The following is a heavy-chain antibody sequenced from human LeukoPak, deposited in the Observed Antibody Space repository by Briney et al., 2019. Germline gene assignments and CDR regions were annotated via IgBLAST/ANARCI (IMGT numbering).Heavy chain of an antibody. J-gene: IGHJ4*02. D-gene: IGHD6-6*01. CDR3: ARDPESSSFGL. CDR2: IDQGGSVR. CDR1: GFSFSTYW. Sequence: GGSLRLSCAASGFSFSTYWMGWVRQTPEKGLEFVANIDQGGSVRNYMDSLKGRCTISRDNAKKSLYLEINSLRADDTAVYYCARDPESSSFGLWGRGALVTVSS. V-gene: IGHV3-7*01.